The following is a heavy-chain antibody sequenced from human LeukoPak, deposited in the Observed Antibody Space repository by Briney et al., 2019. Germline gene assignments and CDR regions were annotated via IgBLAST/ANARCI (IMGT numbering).Heavy chain of an antibody. D-gene: IGHD2-2*01. J-gene: IGHJ4*02. V-gene: IGHV4-4*09. Sequence: SETLSLTCTVSGGSISSYYWSWIRQPPGKGLEWIGHIYTSGSTNYNPSLKSRVTISVDTSKNQFSLKLSSVTAADTAVYYCARHLGQLAVFDYWGQGTLVTVSS. CDR3: ARHLGQLAVFDY. CDR1: GGSISSYY. CDR2: IYTSGST.